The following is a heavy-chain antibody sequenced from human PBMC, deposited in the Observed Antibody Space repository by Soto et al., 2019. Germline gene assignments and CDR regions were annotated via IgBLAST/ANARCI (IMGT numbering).Heavy chain of an antibody. CDR3: ARGAISTISGSYYNY. Sequence: QVQLVQSGAEVKKPGSSVKVSCKASGGTFSSYAISWVRQAPGQGLEWMGGIIPIFGTANYAQKFQGRVTIXXDXSXXTAYMELSSLRSEDTAVYYCARGAISTISGSYYNYWGQGTLVTVSS. J-gene: IGHJ4*02. CDR1: GGTFSSYA. CDR2: IIPIFGTA. D-gene: IGHD1-26*01. V-gene: IGHV1-69*12.